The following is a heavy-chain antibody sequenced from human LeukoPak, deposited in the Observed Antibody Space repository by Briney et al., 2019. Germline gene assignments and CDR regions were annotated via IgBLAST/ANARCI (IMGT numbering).Heavy chain of an antibody. V-gene: IGHV4-38-2*01. CDR1: GYSISSGYY. J-gene: IGHJ4*02. CDR3: ARREDTEAIFDY. CDR2: IYHSGTT. Sequence: ASEPLSLTCAVSGYSISSGYYWAWLRQSPGKGLEWIGSIYHSGTTYSSPSLSTRVSISVDTSNDQFSLNLNSVTAADTAVYYCARREDTEAIFDYWGQGTLVTVSS. D-gene: IGHD1-26*01.